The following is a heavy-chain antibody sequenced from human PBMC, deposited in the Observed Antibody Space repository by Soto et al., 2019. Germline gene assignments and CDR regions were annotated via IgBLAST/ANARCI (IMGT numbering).Heavy chain of an antibody. CDR2: MNPNSGNT. D-gene: IGHD2-8*01. V-gene: IGHV1-8*01. J-gene: IGHJ3*02. CDR1: GYTFTSYD. Sequence: ASAKVSCKASGYTFTSYDINWVRQATGQGLEWMGWMNPNSGNTGYAQKFQGRVTMTRNTSISTAYMELSSLRSEDTAVYYCARGRDVLMVYAVDAFDIWGQGTMVTVSS. CDR3: ARGRDVLMVYAVDAFDI.